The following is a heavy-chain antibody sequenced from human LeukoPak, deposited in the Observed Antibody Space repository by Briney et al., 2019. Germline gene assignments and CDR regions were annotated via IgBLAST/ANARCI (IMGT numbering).Heavy chain of an antibody. D-gene: IGHD1-7*01. V-gene: IGHV4-34*01. CDR1: GGSFSGYY. CDR3: ARGNYRGYFDY. J-gene: IGHJ4*02. CDR2: INHSGST. Sequence: KPSETLSLTCAVYGGSFSGYYWSWIRQPPGKGLEWIGEINHSGSTNYNPSLQSRVTISVDTSKNQFSLKLSSVTAADTAVYYCARGNYRGYFDYWGQGTLVTVSS.